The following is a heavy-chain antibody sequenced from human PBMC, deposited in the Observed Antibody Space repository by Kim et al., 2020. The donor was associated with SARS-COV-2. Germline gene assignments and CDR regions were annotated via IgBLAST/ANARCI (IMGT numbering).Heavy chain of an antibody. J-gene: IGHJ4*02. Sequence: GGSLRLSCSASGFTFSSYAMHWVRQAPGKGLEYVSAISSNGGSTYYADSVKGRFTISRDNSKNTLYLQMSSLRAEDTAVYYCVKSSIVATIQVYFDYWGQGTLVTVSS. V-gene: IGHV3-64D*06. CDR3: VKSSIVATIQVYFDY. CDR2: ISSNGGST. D-gene: IGHD5-12*01. CDR1: GFTFSSYA.